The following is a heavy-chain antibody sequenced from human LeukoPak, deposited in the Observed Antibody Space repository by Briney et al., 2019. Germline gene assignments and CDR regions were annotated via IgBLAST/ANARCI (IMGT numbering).Heavy chain of an antibody. CDR1: GFTFKAYW. J-gene: IGHJ4*02. Sequence: GGSLRLSCEASGFTFKAYWMSWVRQAPGTGLEWVANIQQDGSERKYVDSVKGRFTIPRDNARNSLYLEMNSLRAEDTAVYYCARLRYTYGKNFDYWGQGTLVTVSS. CDR3: ARLRYTYGKNFDY. D-gene: IGHD5-18*01. V-gene: IGHV3-7*01. CDR2: IQQDGSER.